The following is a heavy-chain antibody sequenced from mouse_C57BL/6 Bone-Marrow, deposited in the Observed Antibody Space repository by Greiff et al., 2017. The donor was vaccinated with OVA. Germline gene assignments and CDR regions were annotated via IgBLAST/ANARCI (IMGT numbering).Heavy chain of an antibody. CDR3: ARELIYYDYDGGFAD. D-gene: IGHD2-4*01. CDR1: GYTFTSYG. CDR2: IYPRSGNT. Sequence: VQLQQSGAELARPGASVKLSCKASGYTFTSYGISWVKQRTGQGLEWIGEIYPRSGNTYYHEKFTGKATLTADKASSTAYMELRSLTSDDSAVYFCARELIYYDYDGGFADWGQGTLVTVSA. V-gene: IGHV1-81*01. J-gene: IGHJ3*01.